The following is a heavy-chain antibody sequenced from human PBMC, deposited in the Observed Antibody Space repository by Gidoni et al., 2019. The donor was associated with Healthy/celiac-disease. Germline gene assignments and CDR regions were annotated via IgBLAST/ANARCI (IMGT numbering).Heavy chain of an antibody. CDR1: GFIFSSYA. CDR2: ISYGENNK. Sequence: QVQLVESGGGVVQPWSSLRLSCAASGFIFSSYAMHWVRPAPGKGLEWVAVISYGENNKYYADSVKGRFAISRDDSKNTLYLQVNSLRAEDTAVYYCARGPDPRWEQLPIPYWRAWVDYWGQGTLVTVSS. D-gene: IGHD2-8*02. CDR3: ARGPDPRWEQLPIPYWRAWVDY. V-gene: IGHV3-30*03. J-gene: IGHJ4*02.